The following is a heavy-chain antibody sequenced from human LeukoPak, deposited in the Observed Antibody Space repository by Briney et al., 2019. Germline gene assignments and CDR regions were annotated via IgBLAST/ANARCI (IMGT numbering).Heavy chain of an antibody. CDR2: IKEDGSEK. J-gene: IGHJ4*02. D-gene: IGHD5/OR15-5a*01. Sequence: GGSLRLSCAASGFSFRNYWMSWARQPPGKGLEWVATIKEDGSEKYYVDSVKGRFTISRDNAKKSLFLEMKSLRAEDMAVYYCVTPTTSTLDHYWGQGTLVTVSS. CDR1: GFSFRNYW. CDR3: VTPTTSTLDHY. V-gene: IGHV3-7*03.